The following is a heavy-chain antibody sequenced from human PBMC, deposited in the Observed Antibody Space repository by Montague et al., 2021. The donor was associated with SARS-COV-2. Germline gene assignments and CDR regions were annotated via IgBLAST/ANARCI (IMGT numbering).Heavy chain of an antibody. Sequence: SETLSLTCAVSGGSFHIFSWGWIRQSPGKGLEWIGYVHYTGSTKYNPSLKTRVTLSLDTPKNQFSLKLSSVTAADTAVYYCARAQNTCFIANCVNYFEVWGLGALVTVSS. J-gene: IGHJ4*02. CDR3: ARAQNTCFIANCVNYFEV. D-gene: IGHD1-1*01. V-gene: IGHV4-59*01. CDR2: VHYTGST. CDR1: GGSFHIFS.